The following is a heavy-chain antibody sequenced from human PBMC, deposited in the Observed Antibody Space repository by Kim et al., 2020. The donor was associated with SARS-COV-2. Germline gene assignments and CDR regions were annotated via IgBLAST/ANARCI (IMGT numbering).Heavy chain of an antibody. CDR3: ARDLRLGRPGGVDY. D-gene: IGHD3-10*01. J-gene: IGHJ4*02. V-gene: IGHV3-21*01. CDR1: EFTFSRYS. CDR2: ISRNSDYI. Sequence: GGSLRLSCAASEFTFSRYSMNWVRQAPGKGLEWVSTISRNSDYIYYADSVEGRFTISRDNAKNSLYLQMNSLRADDTAMYYCARDLRLGRPGGVDYWGQG.